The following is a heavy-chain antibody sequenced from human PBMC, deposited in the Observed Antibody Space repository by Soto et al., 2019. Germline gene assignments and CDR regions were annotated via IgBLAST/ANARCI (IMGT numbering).Heavy chain of an antibody. D-gene: IGHD3-10*01. J-gene: IGHJ6*02. V-gene: IGHV4-4*02. CDR3: ARDRHYYGSGSYYYYGMDV. CDR2: IYHSGST. CDR1: GGSVSSSNW. Sequence: LSLTCAASGGSVSSSNWWSWVRQPPGKGLEWIGEIYHSGSTNYNPSLKSRVTISVDKSKNQFSLKLSSVTAADTAVYYCARDRHYYGSGSYYYYGMDVWGQGTTVTVSS.